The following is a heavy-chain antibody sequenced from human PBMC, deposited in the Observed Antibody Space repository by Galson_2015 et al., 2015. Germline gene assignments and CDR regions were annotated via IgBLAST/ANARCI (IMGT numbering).Heavy chain of an antibody. D-gene: IGHD3-22*01. CDR2: IIPIFGTA. CDR3: ARGYYYDSSGYYYNAFDI. CDR1: GGTFNSYA. V-gene: IGHV1-69*13. J-gene: IGHJ3*02. Sequence: SVKVSCKASGGTFNSYAISWVRQAPGQGLEWMGGIIPIFGTANYAQKFQGRVTITADESTSTAYMELSSLRSEDTAVYYCARGYYYDSSGYYYNAFDIWGQGTMVTVSS.